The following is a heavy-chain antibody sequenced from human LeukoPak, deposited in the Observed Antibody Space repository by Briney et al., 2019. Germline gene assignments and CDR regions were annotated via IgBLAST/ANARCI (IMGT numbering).Heavy chain of an antibody. Sequence: PGGSLRLSCAASGFAFSRYGMHWVRQAPGKGLEWVAFIPYDGSMKYYADSMKGRFTISRDNSKNTLYLQMNSLRDEDTAVYYCARDQPSCSPIGGCVYYGMGVWGQGTTVTVSS. CDR3: ARDQPSCSPIGGCVYYGMGV. CDR1: GFAFSRYG. CDR2: IPYDGSMK. V-gene: IGHV3-30*02. J-gene: IGHJ6*02. D-gene: IGHD2-15*01.